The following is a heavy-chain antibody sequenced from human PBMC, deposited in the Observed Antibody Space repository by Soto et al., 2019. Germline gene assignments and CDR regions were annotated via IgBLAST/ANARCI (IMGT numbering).Heavy chain of an antibody. V-gene: IGHV4-38-2*02. J-gene: IGHJ4*02. CDR2: LYYSGST. CDR1: GYPISSGYY. CDR3: ARESPYYDFWSGWHQIDY. Sequence: SETLSLTCAVSGYPISSGYYWGWIRQSPGKGLEWIGSLYYSGSTNYNPSLKSRVTISVDTSKNQFSLKLSSVTAADTAVYYCARESPYYDFWSGWHQIDYWGQGTLVTVSS. D-gene: IGHD3-3*01.